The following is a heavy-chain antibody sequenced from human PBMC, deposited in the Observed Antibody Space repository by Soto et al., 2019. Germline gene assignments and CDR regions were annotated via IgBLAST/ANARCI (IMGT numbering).Heavy chain of an antibody. Sequence: PGGSLRLSCAASGFTFSSYSMNWVRQAPGKGLEWVSSISSSSSYIYYADSVKGRFTISRDNAKNSLYLQVNSLRAEDTAVYYCARGTEYTSSSPMGYWGQGTLVTVSS. CDR3: ARGTEYTSSSPMGY. V-gene: IGHV3-21*01. J-gene: IGHJ4*02. D-gene: IGHD6-6*01. CDR2: ISSSSSYI. CDR1: GFTFSSYS.